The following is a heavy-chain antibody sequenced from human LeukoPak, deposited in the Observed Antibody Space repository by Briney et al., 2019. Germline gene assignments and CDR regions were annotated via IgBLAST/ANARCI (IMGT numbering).Heavy chain of an antibody. CDR1: GYTFVDLH. CDR3: ALIPRLTFGFDY. Sequence: GASVRVSCKASGYTFVDLHINWVRQATGQGLESLGWINPHSGNAGYAQKFQGRITMSRNTSISTAYMELSSLRSEDTAMYYCALIPRLTFGFDYWGQGTLVTVSS. CDR2: INPHSGNA. V-gene: IGHV1-8*01. J-gene: IGHJ4*02. D-gene: IGHD2-21*01.